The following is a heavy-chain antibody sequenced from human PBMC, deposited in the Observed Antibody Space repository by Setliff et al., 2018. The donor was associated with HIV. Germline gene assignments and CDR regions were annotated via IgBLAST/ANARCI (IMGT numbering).Heavy chain of an antibody. Sequence: SETLSLTCAVYGGSCSGYYWNWIRQPPGKGLEWIGEIIHSGGTNYNPSLKSRVTISVDTSKNQFSLKLSSVTAADTAVYYCARRSGYAEDYWGQGTLVTVSS. D-gene: IGHD5-12*01. CDR1: GGSCSGYY. CDR3: ARRSGYAEDY. J-gene: IGHJ4*02. CDR2: IIHSGGT. V-gene: IGHV4-34*12.